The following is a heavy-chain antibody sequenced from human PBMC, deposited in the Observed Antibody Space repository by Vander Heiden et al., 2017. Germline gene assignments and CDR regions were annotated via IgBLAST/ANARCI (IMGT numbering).Heavy chain of an antibody. CDR1: GDSVSSNSAA. V-gene: IGHV6-1*01. Sequence: QVQLQQSGPGLVKPSQTLSLTCAISGDSVSSNSAAWNWIGQSPSRGLEWLGRTYYRSKWYNDYAVSVKSRITINPDTSKNQFSLQLNSVTPEDTAVYYCARVVVVVPAAISGRYYYGMDVWGQGTTVTVSS. D-gene: IGHD2-2*02. CDR2: TYYRSKWYN. CDR3: ARVVVVVPAAISGRYYYGMDV. J-gene: IGHJ6*02.